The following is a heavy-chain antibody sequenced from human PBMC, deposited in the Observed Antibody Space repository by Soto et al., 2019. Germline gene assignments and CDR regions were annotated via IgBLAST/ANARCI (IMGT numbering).Heavy chain of an antibody. D-gene: IGHD3-10*01. Sequence: QVQLQQWGAGLLKPSETLSLTCAVYGGSFSSYYWNWIRQPPGKGLEWIGEINHSGSTNYKPSLKSRVTISVDTSKKQFSLELSSVTGADTAVYYCAGGRGVRGTVIATYYSYGVDVWGQGTTVTVSS. CDR2: INHSGST. J-gene: IGHJ6*02. CDR3: AGGRGVRGTVIATYYSYGVDV. V-gene: IGHV4-34*01. CDR1: GGSFSSYY.